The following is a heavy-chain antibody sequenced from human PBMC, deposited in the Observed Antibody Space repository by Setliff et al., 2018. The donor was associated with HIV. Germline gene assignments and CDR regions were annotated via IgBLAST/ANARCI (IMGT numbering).Heavy chain of an antibody. CDR3: AHAHPYSSSWYWGFFFDY. CDR2: IYWDDDK. Sequence: SGPTLVNPTQTLTLTCTFSGFSPSTSGVGVGWIRQPPGKALEWLALIYWDDDKRYSPSLKSRLTITKDTSKNQVVLTMTNMDPVDTATYYCAHAHPYSSSWYWGFFFDYWGRGTLVTVSS. CDR1: GFSPSTSGVG. V-gene: IGHV2-5*02. D-gene: IGHD6-13*01. J-gene: IGHJ4*02.